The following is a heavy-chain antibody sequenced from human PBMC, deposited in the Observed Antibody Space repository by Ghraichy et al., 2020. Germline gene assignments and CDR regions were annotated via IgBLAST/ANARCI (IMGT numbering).Heavy chain of an antibody. CDR3: ARETDTTGWYSADY. Sequence: ETLSLTCAAAGFTFSNSAMSWLRQAPGKGLEWVSAIRGNGVKTYYAASVKGRFTVSRDNSKNSVFLQMNSLRAEDTAVYHCARETDTTGWYSADYWGQGTLVTVSS. CDR1: GFTFSNSA. J-gene: IGHJ4*02. CDR2: IRGNGVKT. V-gene: IGHV3-23*01. D-gene: IGHD6-19*01.